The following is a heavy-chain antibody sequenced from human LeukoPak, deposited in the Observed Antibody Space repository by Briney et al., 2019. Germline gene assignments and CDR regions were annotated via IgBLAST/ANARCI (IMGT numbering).Heavy chain of an antibody. CDR1: GFTFSDYA. J-gene: IGHJ4*02. V-gene: IGHV3-23*01. CDR3: AKAELGVDTFFDY. CDR2: LSGSGAGT. D-gene: IGHD3-3*01. Sequence: PGGSLRPSCAASGFTFSDYALGWVRQAPGRGLEWVATLSGSGAGTYYSDSVQGRFTISRDNSKRTLFLQMNSLRAEDTAFYYCAKAELGVDTFFDYWGQGTLVTVSS.